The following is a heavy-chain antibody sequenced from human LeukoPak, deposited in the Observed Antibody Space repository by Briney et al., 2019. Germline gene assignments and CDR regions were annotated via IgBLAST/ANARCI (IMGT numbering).Heavy chain of an antibody. V-gene: IGHV4-59*01. J-gene: IGHJ4*02. CDR3: ARVRPGAYYGSGSYPDY. D-gene: IGHD3-10*01. Sequence: SETLSLTCTVSGGSISTYYWSWIRQPPGKGLEWIGYVYSSGSTNYNPSLKSRVTISEDTSKNQFSLKLSSVTAADTAVYYCARVRPGAYYGSGSYPDYWGQGTLVTVSS. CDR1: GGSISTYY. CDR2: VYSSGST.